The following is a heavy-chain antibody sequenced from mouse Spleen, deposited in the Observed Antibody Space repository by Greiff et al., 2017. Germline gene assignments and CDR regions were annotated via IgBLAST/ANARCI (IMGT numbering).Heavy chain of an antibody. CDR3: QSFPNV. J-gene: IGHJ1*01. CDR2: IRNKANGYTT. V-gene: IGHV7-4*01. CDR1: GFTFTDYY. D-gene: IGHD1-1*01. Sequence: EVKVVESGGGLVQPGASLRLSCAASGFTFTDYYMSWVRQPPGKAPEWLALIRNKANGYTTEYTASVKGSSSCALLNKQAYRWGNLDGATDQLTTVGESQSFPNV.